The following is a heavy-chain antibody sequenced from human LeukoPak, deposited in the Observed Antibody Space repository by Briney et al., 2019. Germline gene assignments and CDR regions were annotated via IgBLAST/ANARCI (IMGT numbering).Heavy chain of an antibody. CDR1: GFTFSIYA. D-gene: IGHD5-18*01. CDR2: ITGNSGNT. Sequence: GGSLRLSCEASGFTFSIYAMSWVRQAPGKGLEWVSAITGNSGNTYYADSVKGRFTISRDNSKNTLYLQMNSLRAEDTAVYYCARAELWSTSDFDYWGQGTLVTVSS. J-gene: IGHJ4*02. V-gene: IGHV3-23*01. CDR3: ARAELWSTSDFDY.